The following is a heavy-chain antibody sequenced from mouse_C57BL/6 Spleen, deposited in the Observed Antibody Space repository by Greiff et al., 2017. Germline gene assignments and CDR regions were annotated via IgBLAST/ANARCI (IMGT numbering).Heavy chain of an antibody. CDR2: INYDGSST. V-gene: IGHV5-16*01. CDR3: ARDLYDYDGHYYAMDY. D-gene: IGHD2-4*01. J-gene: IGHJ4*01. Sequence: EVQLVESEGGLVQPGSPMKLSCTASGFTFSDYYMAWVRQVPEKGLEWVANINYDGSSTYYLDSLKSRFIISRDNAKNILYLQMSSLKSEDTATYYCARDLYDYDGHYYAMDYWGQGTSVTVSS. CDR1: GFTFSDYY.